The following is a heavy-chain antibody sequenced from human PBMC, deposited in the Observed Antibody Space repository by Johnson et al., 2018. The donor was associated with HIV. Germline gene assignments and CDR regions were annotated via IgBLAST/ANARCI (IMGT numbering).Heavy chain of an antibody. J-gene: IGHJ3*02. V-gene: IGHV3-30-3*01. Sequence: VQLVESGGGVVQPGRSLRLSCAVSGFTFSSYAMHWVRQAPGEGLEWVAVISYDGSNKYYADSVKGRFTISRDNSKNTLYLQMNSLRAEDTAVYYCARDFKPTYYYDRVVVLGRSEAFDIWAKGQWSPSLQ. CDR2: ISYDGSNK. CDR3: ARDFKPTYYYDRVVVLGRSEAFDI. CDR1: GFTFSSYA. D-gene: IGHD3-22*01.